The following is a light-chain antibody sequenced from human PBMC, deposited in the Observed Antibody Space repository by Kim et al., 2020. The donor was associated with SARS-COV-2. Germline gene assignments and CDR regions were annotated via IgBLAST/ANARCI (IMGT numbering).Light chain of an antibody. CDR1: SSDVGGYNY. CDR3: RSYTTTSTLV. CDR2: DVT. Sequence: GQSITISCTGTSSDVGGYNYVSWYEHHPGKAPKLLIYDVTKRPSGVSSRFSGSKSGNTASLTISGLQAEDEADYYCRSYTTTSTLVFGGGTQLTVL. V-gene: IGLV2-14*03. J-gene: IGLJ2*01.